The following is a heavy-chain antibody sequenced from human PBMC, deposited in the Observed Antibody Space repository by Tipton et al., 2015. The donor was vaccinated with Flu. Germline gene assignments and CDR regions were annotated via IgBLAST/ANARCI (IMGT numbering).Heavy chain of an antibody. CDR3: ARDKEFWDIVVVVAATNAFDI. Sequence: QVQLVQSGAEVKKPGASVKVSCKASGYTFTSYYMHWVRQAPGQGLEWMGIINPSGGSTSYAQKFQGRVTMTRDTSTSTVYMELSSLRSEDTAVYYCARDKEFWDIVVVVAATNAFDIWGQGTMVTVSS. CDR1: GYTFTSYY. V-gene: IGHV1-46*01. J-gene: IGHJ3*02. CDR2: INPSGGST. D-gene: IGHD2-15*01.